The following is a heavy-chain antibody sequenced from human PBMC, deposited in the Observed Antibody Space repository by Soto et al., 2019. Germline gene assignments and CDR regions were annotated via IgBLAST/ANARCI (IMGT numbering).Heavy chain of an antibody. CDR1: GGTFSSYA. Sequence: GASVKVSCKASGGTFSSYAISWVRQAPGQGLEWMGGIIPIFGTANYAQKFQGRVTITADESTSIAYMELSSLRSEDTAVYYCARANYYYDSSGPYPFDYWGQGTLVTVSS. D-gene: IGHD3-22*01. CDR2: IIPIFGTA. J-gene: IGHJ4*02. CDR3: ARANYYYDSSGPYPFDY. V-gene: IGHV1-69*13.